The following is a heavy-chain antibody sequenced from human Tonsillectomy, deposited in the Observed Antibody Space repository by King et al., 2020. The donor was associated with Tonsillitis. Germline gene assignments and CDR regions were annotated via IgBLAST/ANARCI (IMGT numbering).Heavy chain of an antibody. V-gene: IGHV3-23*04. J-gene: IGHJ1*01. D-gene: IGHD3-22*01. Sequence: VQLVESGGGLVQPGGSLRLSCAASGFTFSSYAMSWVRQAPGKGQEWVSAISGSGGSTYYADSVKGRFTISRDKSKNTLYLEMNSLTAEDTAVYYCAKDMSSGYYGMYFQHWGQGTLVTVSS. CDR3: AKDMSSGYYGMYFQH. CDR1: GFTFSSYA. CDR2: ISGSGGST.